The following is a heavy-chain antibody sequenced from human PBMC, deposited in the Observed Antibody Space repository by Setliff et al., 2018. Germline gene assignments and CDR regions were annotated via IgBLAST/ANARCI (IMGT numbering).Heavy chain of an antibody. D-gene: IGHD6-6*01. Sequence: PGGSLRLSCAASGFAFSAYSMHWVRQAPGKGLERGSAITDDGGTTHYAGSVKGRFTIARDNSNSTLYLQMNSLRVEDTALYYCAKSSGSSSSTNLEYLGPGTLVTVSS. CDR3: AKSSGSSSSTNLEY. CDR2: ITDDGGTT. CDR1: GFAFSAYS. J-gene: IGHJ4*02. V-gene: IGHV3-23*01.